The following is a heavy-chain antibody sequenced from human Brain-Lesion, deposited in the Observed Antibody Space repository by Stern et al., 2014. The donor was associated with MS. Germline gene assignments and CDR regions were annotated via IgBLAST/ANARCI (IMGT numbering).Heavy chain of an antibody. CDR1: GGSFNHYY. J-gene: IGHJ6*02. CDR3: ARVGGYRGYERYSLVDYYYGMDV. D-gene: IGHD5-12*01. V-gene: IGHV4-59*01. CDR2: IHYSGST. Sequence: QVQLVESGPGLVKPSETLSLTCTVSGGSFNHYYWSWVRQPPGKGLERIGYIHYSGSTTYTPSLQSRVTISLDTSKNQFSLELSTVTTADTAVYFCARVGGYRGYERYSLVDYYYGMDVWGQGTTVAVSS.